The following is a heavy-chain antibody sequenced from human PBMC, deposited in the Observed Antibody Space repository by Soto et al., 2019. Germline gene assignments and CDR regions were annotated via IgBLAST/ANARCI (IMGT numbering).Heavy chain of an antibody. J-gene: IGHJ5*02. CDR2: IYATGTT. CDR1: GASISGYY. CDR3: VRDGTKTLRDWFDP. Sequence: PSETLSLTCTVSGASISGYYWSWIRKSTGKGLEWIGRIYATGTTDYNPSLKSRVMMSVDTSKKQFSLKLRSVTAADTAVYYCVRDGTKTLRDWFDPWGQGISVTVSS. D-gene: IGHD1-1*01. V-gene: IGHV4-4*07.